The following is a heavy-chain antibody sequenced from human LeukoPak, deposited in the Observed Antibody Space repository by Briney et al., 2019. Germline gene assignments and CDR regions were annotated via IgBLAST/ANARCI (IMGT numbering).Heavy chain of an antibody. CDR1: GGSISSSNW. CDR3: ARAGTMVRGVINL. D-gene: IGHD3-10*01. Sequence: SGTLSLTCAVSGGSISSSNWWSWVRQPPGKGLEWIGEIYHSGSTNYNPSLKSRVTISVDKPKNQFSLKLSSVTAADTAVYYCARAGTMVRGVINLWGQGTLVTVSS. CDR2: IYHSGST. J-gene: IGHJ5*02. V-gene: IGHV4-4*02.